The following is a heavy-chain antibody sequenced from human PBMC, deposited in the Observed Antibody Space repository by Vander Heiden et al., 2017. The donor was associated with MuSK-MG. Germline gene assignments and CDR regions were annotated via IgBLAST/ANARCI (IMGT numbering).Heavy chain of an antibody. CDR2: IKSKTDGGTT. D-gene: IGHD6-19*01. CDR1: GFSFSNAW. CDR3: NVLVAVAGIYYFDY. J-gene: IGHJ4*02. V-gene: IGHV3-15*01. Sequence: EVQLVESGGGLVKPGGSLRLSCAASGFSFSNAWMRWVRQAPGKGLEWVGRIKSKTDGGTTDYAAPIKDRFTMSRDDSKKTQFLQMNSLKTEDTAMYYCNVLVAVAGIYYFDYWGQGTLVTVSS.